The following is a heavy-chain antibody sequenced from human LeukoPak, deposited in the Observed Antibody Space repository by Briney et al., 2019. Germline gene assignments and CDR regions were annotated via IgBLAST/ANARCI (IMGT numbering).Heavy chain of an antibody. D-gene: IGHD4-17*01. CDR1: GGSISGFY. J-gene: IGHJ5*02. Sequence: SETLSLTCTVSGGSISGFYWSWIRQPAGKALQWIGHIYTSGSTNYNPSLKSRVTMSVDTSKNQFSLKLSSVTAADTAVYYCARERSTVTDNWSDPWGQGTLVTVSS. V-gene: IGHV4-4*07. CDR2: IYTSGST. CDR3: ARERSTVTDNWSDP.